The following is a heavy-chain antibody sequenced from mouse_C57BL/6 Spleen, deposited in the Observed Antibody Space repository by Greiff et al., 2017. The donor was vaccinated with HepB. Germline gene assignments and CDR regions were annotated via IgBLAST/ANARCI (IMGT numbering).Heavy chain of an antibody. CDR3: ARYAFGGQDAMDY. J-gene: IGHJ4*01. V-gene: IGHV1-69*01. CDR2: IDPSDSYT. Sequence: QVQLQQPGAELVMPGASVKLSCKASGYTFTSYWMHWVKQRPGQGLEWIGEIDPSDSYTNYNQKFKGKSTLTVDKSSSTAYMQLSSLTSEDSAVYYYARYAFGGQDAMDYWGQGTSVTVSS. CDR1: GYTFTSYW.